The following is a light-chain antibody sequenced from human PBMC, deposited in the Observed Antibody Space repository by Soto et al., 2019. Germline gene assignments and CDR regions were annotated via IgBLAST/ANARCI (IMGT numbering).Light chain of an antibody. CDR1: QSVSSD. V-gene: IGKV3-11*01. J-gene: IGKJ1*01. Sequence: EIVLTQSPATLSLSPGERATLSCRASQSVSSDLAWYQQKPGQAPRLLIYEVSTRATAIPARFSGGGSGTDFTLTISSLEPEDFAVYYCQQRSDWPWTFGQGTKVDIK. CDR2: EVS. CDR3: QQRSDWPWT.